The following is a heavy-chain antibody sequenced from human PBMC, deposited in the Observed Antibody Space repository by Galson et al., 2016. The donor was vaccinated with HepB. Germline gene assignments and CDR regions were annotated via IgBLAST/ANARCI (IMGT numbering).Heavy chain of an antibody. CDR2: ISYDGIDK. V-gene: IGHV3-30*03. D-gene: IGHD3-10*01. CDR1: GFNFRDFS. J-gene: IGHJ4*02. CDR3: VSGTIGAPFDF. Sequence: SLRLSCAASGFNFRDFSMGWVRQAPGKGLDWVALISYDGIDKYYADSVKGRFTISRDNSKNMLFLQMNSLRAEDTAVYFCVSGTIGAPFDFWGQGTLVTVSS.